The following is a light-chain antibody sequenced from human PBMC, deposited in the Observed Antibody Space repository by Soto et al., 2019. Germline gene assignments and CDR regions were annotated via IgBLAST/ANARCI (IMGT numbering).Light chain of an antibody. Sequence: IVLMQSPDTLSLSPGERATLSCRASRSLSSDYLAWYQQKPGQAPRLLFYHASRRATGTPDRFSVSGSGTDFTLTISSLQPDDFATYYCQEYSSYSTFGGGTKGDIK. V-gene: IGKV3D-20*02. J-gene: IGKJ4*01. CDR1: RSLSSDY. CDR3: QEYSSYST. CDR2: HAS.